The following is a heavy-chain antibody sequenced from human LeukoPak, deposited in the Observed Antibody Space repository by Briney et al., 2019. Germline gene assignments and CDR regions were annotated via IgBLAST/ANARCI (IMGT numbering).Heavy chain of an antibody. V-gene: IGHV4-34*01. J-gene: IGHJ3*02. Sequence: PGGSLRLSCAASGFTFSRYAMLWVRQPPGKGLEWIGEINHSGSTNYNPSLKSRVTISVDTSKNQFSLKLSSVTAADTAVYYCARWRYGWLQLMGRAFDIWGQGTMVTVSS. CDR2: INHSGST. CDR1: GFTFSRYA. CDR3: ARWRYGWLQLMGRAFDI. D-gene: IGHD5-24*01.